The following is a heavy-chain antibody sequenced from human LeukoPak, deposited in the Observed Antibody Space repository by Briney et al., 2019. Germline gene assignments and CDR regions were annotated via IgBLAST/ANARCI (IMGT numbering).Heavy chain of an antibody. D-gene: IGHD2-15*01. J-gene: IGHJ4*02. Sequence: SETLSLTCTVSGGSISSSSHYWGWIRQPPGMGLEWVGIIYYSGSTYYNPSLNSRVTVSLDTSKNQFSLTVTSVTAADTAVYYCARRYCSGGHCYYFDSWGQGTLVTVSS. CDR2: IYYSGST. V-gene: IGHV4-39*01. CDR3: ARRYCSGGHCYYFDS. CDR1: GGSISSSSHY.